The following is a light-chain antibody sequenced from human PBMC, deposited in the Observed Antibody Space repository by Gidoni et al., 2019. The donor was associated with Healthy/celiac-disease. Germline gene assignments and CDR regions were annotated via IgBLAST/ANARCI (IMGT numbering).Light chain of an antibody. Sequence: DIQMTQSPSSLSASVGDRVTITCRASQSISSYLNWYQQKPGKAPKLLIYAASSLQSGVPSRFRGSGCGTDFTITISSLQPEDFATYYGQQSYSTPPTFGQGTKLEIK. V-gene: IGKV1-39*01. CDR1: QSISSY. J-gene: IGKJ2*01. CDR2: AAS. CDR3: QQSYSTPPT.